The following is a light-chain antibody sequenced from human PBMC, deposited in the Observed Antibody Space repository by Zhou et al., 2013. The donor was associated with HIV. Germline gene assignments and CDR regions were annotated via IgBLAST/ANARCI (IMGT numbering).Light chain of an antibody. CDR2: GAS. CDR1: LGISNY. CDR3: QHYYSYPFT. V-gene: IGKV1-27*01. Sequence: DIQMTQSPSSLSASVGDRVTITCRATSLGISNYLAWYQQKPGKSPNLLIYGASTLQSGVPSRFSGSGSGTDFTLTISCLQSEDFATHYCQHYYSYPFTFGPGTKVDIK. J-gene: IGKJ3*01.